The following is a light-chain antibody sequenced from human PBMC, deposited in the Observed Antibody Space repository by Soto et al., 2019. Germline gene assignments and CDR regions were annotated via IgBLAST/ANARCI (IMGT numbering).Light chain of an antibody. CDR1: QSVSNNY. V-gene: IGKV3-20*01. CDR3: QQYGSAGT. CDR2: GAS. Sequence: VLTESPCTLSLSPGERATLSCRASQSVSNNYLAWYQQKPGQAPRLLIYGASNRATGIPDRFSGSGSGTDFTLTISRLEPEDFAVYYCQQYGSAGTLGQGTKVAIK. J-gene: IGKJ1*01.